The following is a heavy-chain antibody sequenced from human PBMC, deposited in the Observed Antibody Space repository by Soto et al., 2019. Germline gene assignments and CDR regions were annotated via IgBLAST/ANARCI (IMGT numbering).Heavy chain of an antibody. Sequence: PGGSLRLSCAASGFTFSSYEMNWVRQAPGKGLEWASYVSSSGSTIYYADSVKGRFTISRDNAKNSLYLQMNSLRAEDTAVYYCASLYYDFWSGYYTRLFYYGMDVWGQGTTVTVS. V-gene: IGHV3-48*03. CDR1: GFTFSSYE. CDR2: VSSSGSTI. CDR3: ASLYYDFWSGYYTRLFYYGMDV. J-gene: IGHJ6*02. D-gene: IGHD3-3*01.